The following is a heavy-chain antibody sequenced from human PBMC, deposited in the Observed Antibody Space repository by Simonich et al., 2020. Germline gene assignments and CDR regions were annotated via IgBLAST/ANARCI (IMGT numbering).Heavy chain of an antibody. Sequence: QVQLVQSGAEVKKPGASVKVSCKASGYTFTSYDINWGRQATGQGLEWMGWMKPNSGNTGYAQKFQGRVTITRNTSISTAYRELSSLGSEDTAVYYCAKGRGGMSRGYVDYWGQGTLVTVSS. CDR1: GYTFTSYD. CDR3: AKGRGGMSRGYVDY. CDR2: MKPNSGNT. J-gene: IGHJ4*02. V-gene: IGHV1-8*03. D-gene: IGHD2-15*01.